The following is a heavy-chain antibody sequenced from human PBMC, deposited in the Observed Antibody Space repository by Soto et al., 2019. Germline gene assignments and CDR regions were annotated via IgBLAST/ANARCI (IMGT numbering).Heavy chain of an antibody. CDR3: ASHHTRYGSGSSHYYYYYGMDV. Sequence: ASVKVSCKASGYTFTGYYMHWVRQAPGQGLEWMGWINPNSGGTNYAQKFQGRVTMTRDTSISTAYMELSRLRSDDTAVYYCASHHTRYGSGSSHYYYYYGMDVWGQGTTVTVS. V-gene: IGHV1-2*02. J-gene: IGHJ6*02. CDR2: INPNSGGT. D-gene: IGHD3-10*01. CDR1: GYTFTGYY.